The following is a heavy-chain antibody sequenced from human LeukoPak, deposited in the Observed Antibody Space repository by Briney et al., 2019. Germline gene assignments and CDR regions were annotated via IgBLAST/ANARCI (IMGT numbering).Heavy chain of an antibody. J-gene: IGHJ3*02. CDR3: ARGGYDYIWGSYRSASDAFDI. V-gene: IGHV4-39*07. D-gene: IGHD3-16*02. CDR1: GGSISSSSYY. CDR2: IYYSGST. Sequence: PSETLSLTCTVSGGSISSSSYYWGWIRQPPGKGLEWIGSIYYSGSTNYNPSLKSRVTISVDTSKNQFSLKLSSVTAADTAVYYCARGGYDYIWGSYRSASDAFDIWGQGTMVTVSS.